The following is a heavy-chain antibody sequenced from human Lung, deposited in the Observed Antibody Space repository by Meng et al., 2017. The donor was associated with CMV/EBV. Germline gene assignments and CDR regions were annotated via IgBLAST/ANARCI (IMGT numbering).Heavy chain of an antibody. CDR1: GFTFSSFS. D-gene: IGHD2-15*01. Sequence: GGSLRLXXAASGFTFSSFSMNWVRQAPGKGLEWVSSINSISTFIYYADSVKGRFTISRDNAKNSLYLHMSSLRAEDTAVYYCVRDRLGGRLVEYWGQGTLVTVSS. CDR3: VRDRLGGRLVEY. J-gene: IGHJ4*02. V-gene: IGHV3-21*01. CDR2: INSISTFI.